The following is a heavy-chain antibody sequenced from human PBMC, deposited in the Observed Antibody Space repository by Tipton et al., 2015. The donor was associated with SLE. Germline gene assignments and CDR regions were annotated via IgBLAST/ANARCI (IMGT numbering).Heavy chain of an antibody. Sequence: SLRLSCAASGFTFSSYAMSWVRQAPGKGLEWVSAISGSGGSTYYADSVKGRFTISRDNSKNTLYLQMNSLRAEDTAVYYCAKGSGSYRSFDYWGQGTLVTVSS. D-gene: IGHD1-26*01. CDR2: ISGSGGST. CDR1: GFTFSSYA. CDR3: AKGSGSYRSFDY. J-gene: IGHJ4*02. V-gene: IGHV3-23*01.